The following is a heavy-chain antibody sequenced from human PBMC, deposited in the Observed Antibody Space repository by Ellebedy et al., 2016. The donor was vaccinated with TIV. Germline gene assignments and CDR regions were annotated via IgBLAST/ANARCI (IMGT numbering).Heavy chain of an antibody. Sequence: GESLKISXAASGFIFDRFGMHWVRQAPDKGLEWVAVISYDGRNAYYADSVKGRFTISRDNSKNTLYLQMNSLRAEDTAVYYCAKDRSVVVIAMGHDAFDIWGQGTMVTVSS. D-gene: IGHD2-21*01. V-gene: IGHV3-30*18. J-gene: IGHJ3*02. CDR3: AKDRSVVVIAMGHDAFDI. CDR2: ISYDGRNA. CDR1: GFIFDRFG.